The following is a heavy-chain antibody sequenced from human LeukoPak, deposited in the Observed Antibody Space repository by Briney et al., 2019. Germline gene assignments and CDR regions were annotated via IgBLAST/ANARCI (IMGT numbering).Heavy chain of an antibody. J-gene: IGHJ4*02. D-gene: IGHD6-13*01. CDR2: IQYDGSNT. CDR3: AKDLIAAAGIDY. Sequence: GGSLRLTCAASGFTFSSYGMHWVRQAPGKGLEWVAFIQYDGSNTYYGDSVKGRFTISRDNSKNTLYLQMNSLRAEDTAVYYCAKDLIAAAGIDYWGQGTLVTVSS. V-gene: IGHV3-30*02. CDR1: GFTFSSYG.